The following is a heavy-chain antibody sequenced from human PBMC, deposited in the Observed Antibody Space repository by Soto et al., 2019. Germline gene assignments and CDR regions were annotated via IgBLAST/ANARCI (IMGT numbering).Heavy chain of an antibody. D-gene: IGHD6-6*01. Sequence: ASETLSLTCSLYSGSLIGYYWSWIRQPPGKGLEWIGEISPSGTTNYSPSLKSRVSISVDTSKNQFSLNLTSLTAADTAVYYCARAPKVSGSAQTRPDFWGQGSLVTVSS. V-gene: IGHV4-34*01. CDR3: ARAPKVSGSAQTRPDF. CDR2: ISPSGTT. CDR1: SGSLIGYY. J-gene: IGHJ4*02.